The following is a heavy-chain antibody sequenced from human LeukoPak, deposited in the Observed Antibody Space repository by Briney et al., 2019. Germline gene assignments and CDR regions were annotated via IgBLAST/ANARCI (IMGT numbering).Heavy chain of an antibody. V-gene: IGHV1-2*02. CDR1: GYTFTDYY. CDR3: ARDYYDSIGGAFDI. J-gene: IGHJ3*02. D-gene: IGHD3-22*01. CDR2: INPNSGGS. Sequence: ASVKVSCKASGYTFTDYYMHWVRQAPGQGLEWMGWINPNSGGSNYAQKFQGRVTMTRDTSISTVYMELSRLRSDDTAVYYCARDYYDSIGGAFDIWGQGTMVTVSS.